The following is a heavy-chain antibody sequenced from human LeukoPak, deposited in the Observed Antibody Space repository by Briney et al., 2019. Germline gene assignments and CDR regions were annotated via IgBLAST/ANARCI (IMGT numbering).Heavy chain of an antibody. V-gene: IGHV1-18*01. CDR1: GYTFSSYG. CDR3: ARAGTSGWQPFDY. Sequence: ASVKVSCKASGYTFSSYGITWVRHAPGQGLELMGWISVYNGDTNYAQRVQSRVTMTTDTSTTTAYMELRSLRPDDTAVYYCARAGTSGWQPFDYWGQGTLVTVSS. D-gene: IGHD6-19*01. CDR2: ISVYNGDT. J-gene: IGHJ4*02.